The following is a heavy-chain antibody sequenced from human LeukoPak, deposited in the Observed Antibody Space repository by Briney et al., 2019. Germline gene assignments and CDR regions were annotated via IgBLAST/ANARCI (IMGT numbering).Heavy chain of an antibody. CDR1: GGSISSSSYY. V-gene: IGHV4-61*02. Sequence: SETLSLTCTVSGGSISSSSYYWGWIRQPAGKGLEWIGRIYISRSTNYNPSFKSRVTMSVDTSKNQFSLKLSSVTAADTAVYYCARDLYYDILTGYRLGVYYYYMDVWGKGTTVTISS. CDR3: ARDLYYDILTGYRLGVYYYYMDV. CDR2: IYISRST. J-gene: IGHJ6*03. D-gene: IGHD3-9*01.